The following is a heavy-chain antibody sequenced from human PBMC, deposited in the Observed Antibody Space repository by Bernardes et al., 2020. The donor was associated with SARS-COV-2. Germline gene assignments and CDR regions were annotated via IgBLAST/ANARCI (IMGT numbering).Heavy chain of an antibody. V-gene: IGHV3-74*01. D-gene: IGHD3-3*02. CDR2: MNMDGSTK. Sequence: GSLRLSCAASGFAFSSHWMHWVRQDAGKGPVWLSRMNMDGSTKDYAASVKGRFTISRDNAKNTLYLQMNNLRLDDRAVYYCVRGSPPGISGGPWTSEYWGQGTLVTVSS. CDR3: VRGSPPGISGGPWTSEY. CDR1: GFAFSSHW. J-gene: IGHJ4*02.